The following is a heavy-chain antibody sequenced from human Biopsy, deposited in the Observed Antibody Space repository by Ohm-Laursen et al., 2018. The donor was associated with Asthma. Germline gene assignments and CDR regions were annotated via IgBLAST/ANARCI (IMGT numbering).Heavy chain of an antibody. D-gene: IGHD2-21*02. V-gene: IGHV4-30-2*06. CDR3: ARGWKCGGDCYSLDS. J-gene: IGHJ4*02. Sequence: SQTLSLTCAVSGDSIDSGDYSWTWIRQSPGVGLEWIGYIYRNGNTYYNPTLKNRVTISIDRSKNQFSLRLSSVTAADTAVYYCARGWKCGGDCYSLDSWGQGTLVTVSS. CDR2: IYRNGNT. CDR1: GDSIDSGDYS.